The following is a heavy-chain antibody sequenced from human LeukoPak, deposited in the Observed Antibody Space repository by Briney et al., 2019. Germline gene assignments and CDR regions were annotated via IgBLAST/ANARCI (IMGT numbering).Heavy chain of an antibody. CDR3: AKTYYYDSSGYPD. D-gene: IGHD3-22*01. Sequence: PGRSLRLSCAASGFTLDDYAMHWVRQAPGKGLEWVSGISWNSGSIGYADSVKGRFTISRDNAKNSLYLQMNSLRAEDTALYYCAKTYYYDSSGYPDWGQGTLVTVSS. CDR1: GFTLDDYA. CDR2: ISWNSGSI. V-gene: IGHV3-9*01. J-gene: IGHJ4*02.